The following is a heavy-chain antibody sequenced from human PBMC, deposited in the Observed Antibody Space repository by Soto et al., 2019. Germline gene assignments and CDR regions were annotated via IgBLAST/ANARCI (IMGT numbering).Heavy chain of an antibody. CDR1: GFTFSSYA. D-gene: IGHD2-15*01. CDR2: ISYDGSNK. V-gene: IGHV3-30-3*01. J-gene: IGHJ6*02. Sequence: GGSLRLSCASSGFTFSSYAMHLVRQAPGKGLEWVAVISYDGSNKYYADSVKGRFTISRDNSKNTLYLQMNSLRAEDTAVYYCARERGPGYCSGGSCYYYYGMDVWGQGATVTVSS. CDR3: ARERGPGYCSGGSCYYYYGMDV.